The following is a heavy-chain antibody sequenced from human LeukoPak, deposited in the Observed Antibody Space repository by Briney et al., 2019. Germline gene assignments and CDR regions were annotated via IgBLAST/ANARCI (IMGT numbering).Heavy chain of an antibody. Sequence: ASVKVSCKASGYTFTSYDINWVRQATGQGLEWMGWMNPSSGSTAYAQKFQGRVTITRDTSMSTAYMELRTLRSEDTAVYYCARGRSAMRMDVWGKGTTVTVSS. CDR2: MNPSSGST. D-gene: IGHD2-2*01. J-gene: IGHJ6*04. V-gene: IGHV1-8*03. CDR3: ARGRSAMRMDV. CDR1: GYTFTSYD.